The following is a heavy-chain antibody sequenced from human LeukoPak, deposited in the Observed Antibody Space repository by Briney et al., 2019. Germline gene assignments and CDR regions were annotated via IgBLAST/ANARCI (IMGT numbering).Heavy chain of an antibody. CDR1: GFTFSDYY. V-gene: IGHV3-11*01. CDR2: IRGSGSIT. Sequence: PGGSLRLSCAASGFTFSDYYMSCIRQAPEEVLEWVSYIRGSGSITFSADSVKGRFTISRHNAKNSLSLHMNSLRADDTAVYFCARVVAGTPDYWGQGTLVTVSS. D-gene: IGHD6-19*01. J-gene: IGHJ4*02. CDR3: ARVVAGTPDY.